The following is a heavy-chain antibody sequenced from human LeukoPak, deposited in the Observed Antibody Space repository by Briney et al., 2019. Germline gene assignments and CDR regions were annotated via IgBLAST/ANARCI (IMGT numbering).Heavy chain of an antibody. CDR1: GFTFSDFA. D-gene: IGHD6-13*01. V-gene: IGHV3-23*01. Sequence: GGSLRLSCAASGFTFSDFAMSWVRQAPGKGLEWVSSTSGSGGLTYYLDSVKGRFTISRDNSNNTLFLQLNSLRADDTAEYYCAKSHSAALATGSWGQGALVTVSS. J-gene: IGHJ5*02. CDR2: TSGSGGLT. CDR3: AKSHSAALATGS.